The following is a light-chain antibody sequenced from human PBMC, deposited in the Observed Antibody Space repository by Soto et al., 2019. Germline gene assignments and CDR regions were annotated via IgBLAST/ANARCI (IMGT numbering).Light chain of an antibody. CDR3: QQYNNWPPIT. Sequence: EIMMTQSPATLSVSPGERATLSCRASQSVRNNLAWYQQKPGQATRLLIYYASTRATGIPARFSGSGSGTEFTLTISSLQSEDFELYYCQQYNNWPPITFGQGTRLEIK. V-gene: IGKV3-15*01. CDR1: QSVRNN. CDR2: YAS. J-gene: IGKJ5*01.